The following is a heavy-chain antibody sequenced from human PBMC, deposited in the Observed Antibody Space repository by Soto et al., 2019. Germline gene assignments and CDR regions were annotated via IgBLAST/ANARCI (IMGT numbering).Heavy chain of an antibody. J-gene: IGHJ4*02. V-gene: IGHV4-34*01. CDR2: INHRGST. D-gene: IGHD3-22*01. CDR3: ARAGDTSGYCNS. CDR1: GGSFSGYY. Sequence: QVQLQQWGAGLLKPSETLSLTCAVYGGSFSGYYWSWIRQTPGKGLEWIGEINHRGSTNSNPSLKSRVTISVDTSKHQFSLKLSSVTAADTAVYYCARAGDTSGYCNSWSQGTLVTVSS.